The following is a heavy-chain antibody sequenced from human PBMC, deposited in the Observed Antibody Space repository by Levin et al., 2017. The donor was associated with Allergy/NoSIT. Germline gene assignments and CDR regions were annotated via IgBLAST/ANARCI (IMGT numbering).Heavy chain of an antibody. CDR1: GFTFNSST. CDR2: ITPTATYI. D-gene: IGHD3-16*01. V-gene: IGHV3-21*01. J-gene: IGHJ4*02. CDR3: ARARLRHTAIYLDS. Sequence: LSLTCAASGFTFNSSTFNWVRQAPGKGLEWVSSITPTATYIYYRDSVKGRFTISRDNAKNSLYLQMNSLRAEDTAIYYCARARLRHTAIYLDSWGQGALVTVSS.